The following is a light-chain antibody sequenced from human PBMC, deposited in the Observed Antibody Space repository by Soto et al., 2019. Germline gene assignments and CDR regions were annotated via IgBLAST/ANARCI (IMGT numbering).Light chain of an antibody. Sequence: QSALTQPASVSGSPGQSITISCTGTSSDVGGYDHVCWYQQHPGKAPKLIIYDVTVRPSGISRRFSGSKSDNTASLAVSGLQPEDEADYYCSSYTNKDTLLFGGGTKVTVL. CDR3: SSYTNKDTLL. CDR1: SSDVGGYDH. J-gene: IGLJ3*02. V-gene: IGLV2-14*03. CDR2: DVT.